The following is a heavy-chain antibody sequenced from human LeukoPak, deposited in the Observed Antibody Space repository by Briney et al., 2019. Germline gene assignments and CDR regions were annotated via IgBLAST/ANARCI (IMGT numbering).Heavy chain of an antibody. CDR3: ACCRDGYNYHYFDY. CDR2: INHSGST. V-gene: IGHV4-39*07. CDR1: GGSISSSSYY. D-gene: IGHD5-12*01. Sequence: SETLSLTCTVSGGSISSSSYYWGWIRQPPGKGLEWIGEINHSGSTNYNPSLKSRVTISVDTSKNQFSLKLSSVTAADTAVYYCACCRDGYNYHYFDYWGQGTLVTVSS. J-gene: IGHJ4*02.